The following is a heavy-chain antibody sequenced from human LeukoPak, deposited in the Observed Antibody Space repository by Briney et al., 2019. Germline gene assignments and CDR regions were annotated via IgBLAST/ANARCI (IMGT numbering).Heavy chain of an antibody. CDR1: GGTFSSYA. CDR2: INTNTGNP. CDR3: ARDRAYSGYAYPDAFDI. J-gene: IGHJ3*02. V-gene: IGHV7-4-1*02. D-gene: IGHD5-12*01. Sequence: ASVKVSCKASGGTFSSYAISWVRQAPGQGLEWMGWINTNTGNPTYAQGFTGRFVFSLDTSVSTAYLQISSLKAEDTAVYYCARDRAYSGYAYPDAFDIWGQGTMVTVSS.